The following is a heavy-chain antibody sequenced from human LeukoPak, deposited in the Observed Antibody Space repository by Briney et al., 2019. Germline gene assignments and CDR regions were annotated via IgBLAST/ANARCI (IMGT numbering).Heavy chain of an antibody. Sequence: GGSLRLSCAASGFTFSSYWMHWVRQAPGKGLEWVSAISGSGGSTYYADSVKGRFTISRDISKNTLFLQMNGLRVEDTAVYYCVKDNPVCHSWGQGTLVTVSS. CDR3: VKDNPVCHS. CDR1: GFTFSSYW. J-gene: IGHJ4*02. D-gene: IGHD3-16*01. V-gene: IGHV3-23*01. CDR2: ISGSGGST.